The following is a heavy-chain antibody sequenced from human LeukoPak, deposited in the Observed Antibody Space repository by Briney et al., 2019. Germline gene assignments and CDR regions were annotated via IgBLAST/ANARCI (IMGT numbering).Heavy chain of an antibody. CDR2: INPNSGGT. Sequence: ASVKVSCTASGYTFTGYYMHWVRQAPGQGLEWMGWINPNSGGTNYAQKFQGRVTMTRDTSISTAYMELSRLRSDDTAVYYCARDDSSGYYPTAYDYWGQGTLVTVSS. V-gene: IGHV1-2*02. CDR1: GYTFTGYY. J-gene: IGHJ4*02. CDR3: ARDDSSGYYPTAYDY. D-gene: IGHD3-22*01.